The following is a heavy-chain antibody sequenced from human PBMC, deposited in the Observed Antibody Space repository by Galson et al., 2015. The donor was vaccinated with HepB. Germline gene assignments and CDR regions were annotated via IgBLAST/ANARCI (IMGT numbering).Heavy chain of an antibody. CDR2: IYSGGST. V-gene: IGHV3-53*01. CDR3: ARGSNYYDSSGYLAY. D-gene: IGHD3-22*01. Sequence: SLRLSCAASGFTVSSNYMSWVRQAPGKGLEWVSVIYSGGSTYYADSVKGRFTISRDNSKNTLYLQMNSLRAEDTAVYYCARGSNYYDSSGYLAYWGQGTLVTVSS. CDR1: GFTVSSNY. J-gene: IGHJ4*02.